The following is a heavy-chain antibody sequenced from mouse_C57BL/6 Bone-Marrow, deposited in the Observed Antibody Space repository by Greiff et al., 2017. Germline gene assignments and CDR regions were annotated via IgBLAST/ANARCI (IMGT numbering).Heavy chain of an antibody. CDR1: GFTFSSYA. J-gene: IGHJ4*01. V-gene: IGHV5-4*03. Sequence: EVMLVESGGGLVKPGGSLKLSCAASGFTFSSYAMSWVRQTPEKRLEWVATISDGGSYTYYPDNVKGRFTISRDNAKNNLYLQMSHLKSEDTAMYYGARDWERYAMDYWGQGTSVTVSS. CDR3: ARDWERYAMDY. D-gene: IGHD4-1*01. CDR2: ISDGGSYT.